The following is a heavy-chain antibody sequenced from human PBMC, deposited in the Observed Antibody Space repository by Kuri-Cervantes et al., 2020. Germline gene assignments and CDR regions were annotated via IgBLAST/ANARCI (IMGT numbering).Heavy chain of an antibody. CDR1: GFTFSCYV. CDR2: ISYDGSNK. CDR3: ARGLSGWPFDY. V-gene: IGHV3-30-3*01. Sequence: GESLKISCAASGFTFSCYVMYWVRQAPGKGLEGVAVISYDGSNKYYADSVKGRFTISRDNSKNTLYLQMNSLRAEDTAVYYCARGLSGWPFDYWGQGTLVTVSS. J-gene: IGHJ4*02. D-gene: IGHD6-19*01.